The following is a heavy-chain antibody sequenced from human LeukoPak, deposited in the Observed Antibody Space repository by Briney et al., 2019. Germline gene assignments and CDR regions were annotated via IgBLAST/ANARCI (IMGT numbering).Heavy chain of an antibody. CDR2: IIPMFGTA. Sequence: SVKVSCKASGGTFSRYAISWVRQAPGQGLEWMGGIIPMFGTANYAQKFQGRVTITTDESTSTAYMELSSLRSEDTAVYYCARGPELERFDYWGQGTLVTVSS. V-gene: IGHV1-69*05. J-gene: IGHJ4*02. CDR1: GGTFSRYA. CDR3: ARGPELERFDY. D-gene: IGHD1-1*01.